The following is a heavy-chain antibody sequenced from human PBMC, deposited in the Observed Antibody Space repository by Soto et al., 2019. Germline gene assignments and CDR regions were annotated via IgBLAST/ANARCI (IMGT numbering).Heavy chain of an antibody. CDR3: ARASYMLRGPRLILDAFDI. CDR1: GYTFNGYY. CDR2: INPNSGGT. D-gene: IGHD3-10*01. J-gene: IGHJ3*02. Sequence: GASVKVSCKASGYTFNGYYMHWVRQAPGQGLEWMGWINPNSGGTNYAQKFQGWVTMTRDTSISTAYMELSRLRSDDTAVYYCARASYMLRGPRLILDAFDIWGQGTMVTV. V-gene: IGHV1-2*04.